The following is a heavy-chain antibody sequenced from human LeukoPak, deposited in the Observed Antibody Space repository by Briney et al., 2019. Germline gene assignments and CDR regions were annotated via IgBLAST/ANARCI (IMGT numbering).Heavy chain of an antibody. CDR3: ARVGAQYPSGSYPY. D-gene: IGHD3-10*01. CDR1: GFTFSSYE. Sequence: PAGSLRLSCAASGFTFSSYEMNWVRQAPGKGLEWLSYISASGNTRYYADSVKGRFTISRDNAKNSLSLQMNSLRAEDTALYYCARVGAQYPSGSYPYWGQGTLVAVSS. J-gene: IGHJ4*02. CDR2: ISASGNTR. V-gene: IGHV3-48*03.